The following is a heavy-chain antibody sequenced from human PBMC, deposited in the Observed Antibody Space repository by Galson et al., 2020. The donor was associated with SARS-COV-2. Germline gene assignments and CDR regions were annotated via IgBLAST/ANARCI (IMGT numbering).Heavy chain of an antibody. CDR2: ISGSGTHI. Sequence: TGGSLRLSCAASGFTFTSYIMNWVRQAPGKGLEWVSSISGSGTHIYYADSVKGRFTISRDNAKNSLYLQMNSLRAEDTAVYYCARDCSGGSCYGYWGQGTLVTVSS. CDR1: GFTFTSYI. V-gene: IGHV3-21*01. CDR3: ARDCSGGSCYGY. J-gene: IGHJ4*02. D-gene: IGHD2-15*01.